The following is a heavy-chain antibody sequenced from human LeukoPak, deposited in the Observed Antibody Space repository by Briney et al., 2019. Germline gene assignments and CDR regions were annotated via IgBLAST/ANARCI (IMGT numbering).Heavy chain of an antibody. CDR3: AQDSDVLTGYYAY. CDR1: GFTFSRYG. CDR2: ITSGGTT. D-gene: IGHD3-9*01. Sequence: GGSLRLSCAASGFTFSRYGMSWVRQAPGKGLEWGSGITSGGTTYYADSVKGRLTISRDNSRDTLYLQMNNLRAEDTAVYYCAQDSDVLTGYYAYWGQGTLVTVSS. J-gene: IGHJ4*02. V-gene: IGHV3-23*01.